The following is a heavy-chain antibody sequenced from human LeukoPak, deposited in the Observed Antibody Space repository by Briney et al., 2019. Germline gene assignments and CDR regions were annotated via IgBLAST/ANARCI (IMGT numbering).Heavy chain of an antibody. Sequence: ASVKVSCKASGYTFTSYGISWVRQAPGQRLEWMGWINAGNGNTKYSQKFQGRVTITRDTSASTAYMELSSLRSEDTAVYYCARSHFYIVVVPAPLDYWGQGTLVTVSS. CDR3: ARSHFYIVVVPAPLDY. CDR2: INAGNGNT. V-gene: IGHV1-3*01. J-gene: IGHJ4*02. CDR1: GYTFTSYG. D-gene: IGHD2-2*01.